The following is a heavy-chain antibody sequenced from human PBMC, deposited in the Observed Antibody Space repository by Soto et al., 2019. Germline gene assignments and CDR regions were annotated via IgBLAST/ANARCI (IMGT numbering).Heavy chain of an antibody. CDR1: GFTFSSYG. CDR2: ISFDGSNK. Sequence: GGSLRLSCAASGFTFSSYGMHWVRQAPGKGLEWVAFISFDGSNKDYGDSAEGRFTISRDNSKSTLYLQMTGLTTADTSVYYCARGDYSYLDGAWEEPPFDYWGQGTLVTVSS. CDR3: ARGDYSYLDGAWEEPPFDY. V-gene: IGHV3-30*03. J-gene: IGHJ4*02. D-gene: IGHD4-4*01.